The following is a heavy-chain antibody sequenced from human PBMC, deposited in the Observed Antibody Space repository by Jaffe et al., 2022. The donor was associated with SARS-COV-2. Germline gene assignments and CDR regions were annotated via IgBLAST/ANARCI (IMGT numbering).Heavy chain of an antibody. D-gene: IGHD2-15*01. CDR3: AREAVVVVAADTYYYYGMDV. Sequence: QVQLVQSGAEVKKPGASVKVSCKASGYTFTSYDINWVRQATGQGLEWMGWMNPNSGNTGYAQKFQGRVTMTRNTSISTAYMELSSLRSEDTAVYYCAREAVVVVAADTYYYYGMDVWGQGTTVTVSS. CDR2: MNPNSGNT. J-gene: IGHJ6*02. CDR1: GYTFTSYD. V-gene: IGHV1-8*01.